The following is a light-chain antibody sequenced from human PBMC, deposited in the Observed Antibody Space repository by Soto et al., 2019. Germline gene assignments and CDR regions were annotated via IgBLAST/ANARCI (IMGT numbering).Light chain of an antibody. J-gene: IGKJ1*01. Sequence: DIQMTQSPSTLSASVGDRVTITCRASQYISSWLAWYQQKPGKPPKLLIYKASSLESGVPSRFSGSGSGTEFTLTISSLQPDDFATYYCQQYNSQRTFGQGTKVEIK. CDR3: QQYNSQRT. V-gene: IGKV1-5*03. CDR2: KAS. CDR1: QYISSW.